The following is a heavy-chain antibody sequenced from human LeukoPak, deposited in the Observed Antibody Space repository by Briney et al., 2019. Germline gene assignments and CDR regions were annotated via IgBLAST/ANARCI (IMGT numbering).Heavy chain of an antibody. J-gene: IGHJ6*03. D-gene: IGHD2-8*01. CDR2: VSGSGDNT. Sequence: GGSLRLSCAASGLTFSSYAMSWVRQGPGKGLEWVAAVSGSGDNTYYADSVKGRFTISRDNSRNTLYLQMNSLRAEDTAVYYCVRGVDFCTSNKCFFHMDVWGKGTTVTVSS. V-gene: IGHV3-23*01. CDR3: VRGVDFCTSNKCFFHMDV. CDR1: GLTFSSYA.